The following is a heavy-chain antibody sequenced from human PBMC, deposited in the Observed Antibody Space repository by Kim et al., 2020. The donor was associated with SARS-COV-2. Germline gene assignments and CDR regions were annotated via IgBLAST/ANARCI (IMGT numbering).Heavy chain of an antibody. CDR1: GFTVNNFA. D-gene: IGHD6-19*01. Sequence: GGSLRLSCGASGFTVNNFAMSWVRQAPGKGLEWVSTDSGGGGKTFYADSVKGRFTISSDNSKNTVFLQMDSVRAEDTAVYYCAKEQSLSRGGYVFEDWGKGNVVTV. V-gene: IGHV3-23*01. J-gene: IGHJ4*02. CDR3: AKEQSLSRGGYVFED. CDR2: DSGGGGKT.